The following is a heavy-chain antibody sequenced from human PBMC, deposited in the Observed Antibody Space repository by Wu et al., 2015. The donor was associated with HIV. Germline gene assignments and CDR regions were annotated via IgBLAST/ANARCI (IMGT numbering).Heavy chain of an antibody. J-gene: IGHJ4*02. CDR2: IIPIFGTA. V-gene: IGHV1-69*13. Sequence: QVQLVQSGAGVKKPGSSVKVSCKASGGTFSSYAISWVRQAPGQGLEWMGRIIPIFGTANYAQKFQGRVTITADESTSTAYMELSSLRSEDTAVYYCARDAVYYDSSGYHYYFDYWGQGTLVTVSS. CDR1: GGTFSSYA. CDR3: ARDAVYYDSSGYHYYFDY. D-gene: IGHD3-22*01.